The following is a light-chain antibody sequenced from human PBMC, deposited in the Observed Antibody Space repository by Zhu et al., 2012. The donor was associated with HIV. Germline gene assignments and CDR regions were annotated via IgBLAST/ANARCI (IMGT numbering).Light chain of an antibody. CDR2: GAS. CDR1: QSVSTN. V-gene: IGKV3-15*01. Sequence: IMMTQSPGTPSVSPGERATLSCRASQSVSTNLAWYQQRPGQAPRLLMYGASTRATDIPARFSGSGSGTEFTLTISSLQSEDFAVYYCQQYKDWSTFGQGTKVEI. CDR3: QQYKDWST. J-gene: IGKJ1*01.